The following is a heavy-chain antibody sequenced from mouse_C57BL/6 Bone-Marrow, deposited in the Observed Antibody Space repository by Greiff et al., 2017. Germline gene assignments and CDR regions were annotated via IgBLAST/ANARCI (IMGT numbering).Heavy chain of an antibody. CDR2: IDPSDSYT. Sequence: QVQLQQSGAELVKPGASVKLSCTASGYTFTSYWMQWVKQRPGQGLEWIGEIDPSDSYTNSNQKFKGKATLTVDTPSSTAYMQLSSLTSEDSAVYYCASMGWSFDYWGQGTTFTVSS. V-gene: IGHV1-50*01. CDR1: GYTFTSYW. J-gene: IGHJ2*01. D-gene: IGHD2-3*01. CDR3: ASMGWSFDY.